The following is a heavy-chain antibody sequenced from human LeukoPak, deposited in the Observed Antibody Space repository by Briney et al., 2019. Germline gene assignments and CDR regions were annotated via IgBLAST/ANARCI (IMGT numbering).Heavy chain of an antibody. V-gene: IGHV1-2*02. CDR1: GYTFTGYY. CDR3: AREIVMGLLWFGELLP. Sequence: ASVKVSCKASGYTFTGYYMHWVRQAPGQGLEWMGWINPNSGGTNYAQKFQGRVTMTRDTSISTAYMELSRLRSDDTAVYYCAREIVMGLLWFGELLPWGQGTLVTVSS. D-gene: IGHD3-10*01. J-gene: IGHJ4*02. CDR2: INPNSGGT.